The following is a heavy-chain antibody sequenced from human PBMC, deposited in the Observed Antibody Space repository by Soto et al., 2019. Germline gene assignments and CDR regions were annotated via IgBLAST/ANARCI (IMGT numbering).Heavy chain of an antibody. V-gene: IGHV1-69*13. CDR3: ARSNYGDYEGIYYGMDV. J-gene: IGHJ6*02. CDR1: GGTFSSYA. Sequence: GASVKVSCKASGGTFSSYAISWVRRAPGQGLEWMGGIIPIFGTANYAQKFQGRVTITADESTSTAYMELSSLRSEDTAVYYCARSNYGDYEGIYYGMDVWGQGTTVTVSS. D-gene: IGHD4-17*01. CDR2: IIPIFGTA.